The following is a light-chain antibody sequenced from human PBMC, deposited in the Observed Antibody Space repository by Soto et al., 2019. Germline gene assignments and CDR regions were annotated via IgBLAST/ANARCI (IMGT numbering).Light chain of an antibody. CDR2: WAS. J-gene: IGKJ2*01. CDR1: QSVLYSSNNKNY. CDR3: QQYYSTLLYT. Sequence: DIVMTQSPDSLAVSLGERATINCKSSQSVLYSSNNKNYLAWYQQKPGQPPKLLIYWASTRESGVPDRFSCSGSGTDFTLTISSLQAEDVAVYYCQQYYSTLLYTFCQGTKLEIK. V-gene: IGKV4-1*01.